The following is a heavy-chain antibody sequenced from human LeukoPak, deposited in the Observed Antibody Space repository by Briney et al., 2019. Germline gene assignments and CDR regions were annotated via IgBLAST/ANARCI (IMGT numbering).Heavy chain of an antibody. V-gene: IGHV3-53*01. CDR3: AKDLGEQWLITAFDY. Sequence: PGGSLRLSCAASGFAFSSNYMSWVRQAPGKGLEWVSVIYSGGSTYYADSVKGRFTISRDNSKNTLYLQMNSLRAEDTAVYYCAKDLGEQWLITAFDYWGQGTLVTVSS. J-gene: IGHJ4*02. CDR2: IYSGGST. CDR1: GFAFSSNY. D-gene: IGHD6-19*01.